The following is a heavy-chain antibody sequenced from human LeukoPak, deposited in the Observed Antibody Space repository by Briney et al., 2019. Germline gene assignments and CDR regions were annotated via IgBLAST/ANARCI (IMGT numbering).Heavy chain of an antibody. CDR1: GFTFTSYW. CDR2: IKQDGSER. V-gene: IGHV3-7*01. J-gene: IGHJ4*02. Sequence: GGSLRLSCAASGFTFTSYWMSWVRQAPGKGLEWVANIKQDGSERYYVDSVEGRFTISRDNAKNSLSLQMNSLRGEDTAVYYCVRALGSSSADYWGQGTLVTVSS. D-gene: IGHD6-6*01. CDR3: VRALGSSSADY.